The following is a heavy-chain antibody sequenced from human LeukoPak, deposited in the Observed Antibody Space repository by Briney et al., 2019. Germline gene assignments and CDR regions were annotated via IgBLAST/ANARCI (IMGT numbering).Heavy chain of an antibody. Sequence: KPSETLSLTCSVSGGSITSSSYYWAWIRQSPEKGLEWIGSIYYTGGTFYSPSLKSRVTISVDTSKNQFSLKLSSVTAADTAVYYCARHGGTRATLVEVYYFDYWGQGTLVTVSS. V-gene: IGHV4-39*01. J-gene: IGHJ4*02. CDR1: GGSITSSSYY. CDR3: ARHGGTRATLVEVYYFDY. CDR2: IYYTGGT. D-gene: IGHD4-11*01.